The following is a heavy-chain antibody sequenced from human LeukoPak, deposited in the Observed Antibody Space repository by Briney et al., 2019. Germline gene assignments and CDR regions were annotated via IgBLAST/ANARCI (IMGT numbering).Heavy chain of an antibody. CDR2: MKAGNGNT. Sequence: ASVKVSWKASGYRFTDYAIHWLRQAPGQSPEWMGWMKAGNGNTKYSQKFQGRITLIRDTSAATAYMELSSLRHDDLAVYYCARGRGTSGSNRDFYYYYYMDVWGKGTTVTVSS. D-gene: IGHD2-15*01. CDR1: GYRFTDYA. V-gene: IGHV1-3*01. CDR3: ARGRGTSGSNRDFYYYYYMDV. J-gene: IGHJ6*03.